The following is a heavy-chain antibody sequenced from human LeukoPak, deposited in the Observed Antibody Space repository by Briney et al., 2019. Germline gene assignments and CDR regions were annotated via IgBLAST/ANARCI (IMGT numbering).Heavy chain of an antibody. V-gene: IGHV1-69*13. D-gene: IGHD2-21*01. CDR2: TIPIFGTA. Sequence: ASVKVSCKASGGTFSSYAISWVRQAPGQGLEWMGGTIPIFGTANYAQKFQGRVTITADESTSTAYMELSSLRSEDTAVYYCAGFETYCGGDCFDYWGQGTLVTVSS. CDR1: GGTFSSYA. CDR3: AGFETYCGGDCFDY. J-gene: IGHJ4*02.